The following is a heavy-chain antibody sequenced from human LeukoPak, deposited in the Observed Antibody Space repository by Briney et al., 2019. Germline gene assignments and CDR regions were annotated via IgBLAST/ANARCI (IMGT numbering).Heavy chain of an antibody. CDR1: GGSISRDGYY. CDR3: GRGIVVVSHNFDY. D-gene: IGHD3-22*01. V-gene: IGHV4-31*03. Sequence: SETLSLTCTVSGGSISRDGYYWSWIRQHPGKGLEWIGYIYHSGTTYYNPSLKSRVIISVDTSKNQFSLRLNSVTVADTAVYFCGRGIVVVSHNFDYWGQGTLVTVSS. J-gene: IGHJ4*02. CDR2: IYHSGTT.